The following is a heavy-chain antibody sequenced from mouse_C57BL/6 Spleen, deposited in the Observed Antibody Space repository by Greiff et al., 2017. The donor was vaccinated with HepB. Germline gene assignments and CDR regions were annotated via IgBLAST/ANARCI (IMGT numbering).Heavy chain of an antibody. V-gene: IGHV5-16*01. CDR1: GFTFSDYY. CDR2: INYDGSST. J-gene: IGHJ2*01. D-gene: IGHD4-1*01. CDR3: ARLGGDYFDY. Sequence: EVQLVESEGGLVQPGSSMKLSCTASGFTFSDYYMAWVRQVPEKGLEWVANINYDGSSTYYLDSLKSRFIISRDNAKNILYLQMSSLKSEDTATYYCARLGGDYFDYWGQGTTLTVSS.